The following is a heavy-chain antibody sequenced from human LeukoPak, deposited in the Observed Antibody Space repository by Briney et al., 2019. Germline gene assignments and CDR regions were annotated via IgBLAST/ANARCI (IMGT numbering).Heavy chain of an antibody. CDR1: GFTFSSYW. Sequence: GGSLRLSCAASGFTFSSYWMSWVRQAPGKRLEWLANIKQDGSEKYYVDSVKGRFTISSDNAKNSLYLQMNSLRVEDTAVYYCARMRGQGGQDTWGQGTMVTVSS. CDR2: IKQDGSEK. J-gene: IGHJ3*02. D-gene: IGHD3-16*01. CDR3: ARMRGQGGQDT. V-gene: IGHV3-7*01.